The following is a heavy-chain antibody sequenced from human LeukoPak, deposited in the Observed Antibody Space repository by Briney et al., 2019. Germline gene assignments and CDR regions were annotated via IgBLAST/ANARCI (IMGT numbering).Heavy chain of an antibody. Sequence: PGGSLRLSCAASGFTFSSYAMSWVRQAPGKGLEWVSAISGSGGSTYYADSVKGRFTISRDNPKNTLYLQMNSLRAEDTAVYYCAKNRRGDYYFDYWGQGTLVTVSS. V-gene: IGHV3-23*01. J-gene: IGHJ4*02. CDR2: ISGSGGST. CDR1: GFTFSSYA. D-gene: IGHD3-16*01. CDR3: AKNRRGDYYFDY.